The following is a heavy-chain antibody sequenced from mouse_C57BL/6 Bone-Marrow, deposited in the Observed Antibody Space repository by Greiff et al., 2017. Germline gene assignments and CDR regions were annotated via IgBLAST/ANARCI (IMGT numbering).Heavy chain of an antibody. D-gene: IGHD3-3*01. CDR3: SGTDY. V-gene: IGHV1-84*01. Sequence: QVQLQQSGPELVKPGASVKISCKASGYTFTDSSINWVKQRPGLGLEWIGWIYPGSGNTKYNEQFKGKATLTVDTSSSTAYMQLSSLTSEDAAVYFCSGTDYWGQGTTLTVSS. J-gene: IGHJ2*01. CDR2: IYPGSGNT. CDR1: GYTFTDSS.